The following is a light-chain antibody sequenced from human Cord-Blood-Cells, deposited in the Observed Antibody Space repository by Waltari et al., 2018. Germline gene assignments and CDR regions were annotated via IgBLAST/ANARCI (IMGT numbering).Light chain of an antibody. V-gene: IGLV2-14*01. CDR1: SSAAGGYNN. J-gene: IGLJ3*02. CDR3: SSYTSSSTPWV. CDR2: DIS. Sequence: QSALTQPASVSGSPGRSITISCTGPSSAAGGYNNVSWYQQHPGKAPKLMIYDISNRPAGVSNRFSGSKSGNTASLTISGLQAEDEADYYCSSYTSSSTPWVFGGGTKLTVL.